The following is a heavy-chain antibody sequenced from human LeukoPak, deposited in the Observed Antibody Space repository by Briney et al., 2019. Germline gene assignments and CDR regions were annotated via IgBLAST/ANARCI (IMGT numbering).Heavy chain of an antibody. CDR1: GYTFTSYY. Sequence: VKVSCMASGYTFTSYYMHWVRQAPGQGLEWMGIINPSGGSTSYAQKFQGRVTMTRDTSTSTVYMELSSLRSEDTAVYYCARDSQGGVPTYYYDSSGLTDAFDIWGQGTMVTVSS. J-gene: IGHJ3*02. V-gene: IGHV1-46*01. CDR3: ARDSQGGVPTYYYDSSGLTDAFDI. D-gene: IGHD3-22*01. CDR2: INPSGGST.